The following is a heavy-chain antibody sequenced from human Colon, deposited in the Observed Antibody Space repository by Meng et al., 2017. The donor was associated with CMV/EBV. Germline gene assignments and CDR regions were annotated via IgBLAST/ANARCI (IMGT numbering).Heavy chain of an antibody. CDR3: ARDTDSSGYYVDY. CDR2: ISSSSYI. V-gene: IGHV3-21*01. D-gene: IGHD3-22*01. CDR1: GFTFSSYS. J-gene: IGHJ4*02. Sequence: EVQLVESGGGLVKPGGSLRLSCAACGFTFSSYSMNWVRQAPGKGLEWVSSISSSSYIYYADSVKGRFTISRDNAKNSLYLQMNSLRAEDTAVYYCARDTDSSGYYVDYWGQGTLGTVSS.